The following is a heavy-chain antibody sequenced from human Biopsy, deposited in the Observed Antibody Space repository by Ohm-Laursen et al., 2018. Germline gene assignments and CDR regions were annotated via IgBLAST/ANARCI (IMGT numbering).Heavy chain of an antibody. CDR1: RFTFEDYA. J-gene: IGHJ4*02. CDR2: IAERSTYI. D-gene: IGHD6-6*01. CDR3: ARERGRKSIAATDY. Sequence: SLRLSCAASRFTFEDYAMHWVRLTPGKGLEWVSSIAERSTYISYADSVKGRFTISRDNAQNSLYLQMNNLRVEDTAVYYCARERGRKSIAATDYWGQGVLVTVSS. V-gene: IGHV3-21*06.